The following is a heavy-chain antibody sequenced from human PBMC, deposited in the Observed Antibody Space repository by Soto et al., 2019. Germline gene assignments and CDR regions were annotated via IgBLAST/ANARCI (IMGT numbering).Heavy chain of an antibody. Sequence: PGGSLRLSCAASGLTFSDRYMDWVRQAPGKGLEWVGRTRKKTNSYTTEYAASVKGRFIISRDDSTNSLYLQMSSLKTEDTAVYYCTTVTTVDYYFDYWGQGTLVTVSS. V-gene: IGHV3-72*01. CDR2: TRKKTNSYTT. D-gene: IGHD4-17*01. CDR3: TTVTTVDYYFDY. J-gene: IGHJ4*02. CDR1: GLTFSDRY.